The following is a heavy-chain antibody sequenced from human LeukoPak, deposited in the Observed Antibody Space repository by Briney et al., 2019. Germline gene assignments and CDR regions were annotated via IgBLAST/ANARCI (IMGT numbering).Heavy chain of an antibody. V-gene: IGHV3-74*01. Sequence: GGSLRLSCVASGFTFSSSWMHWVRQAPGKGLVWVSRSNGDGTSTNYADSVKGRFTISRDNAKNSLYLQMNSLRAEDTALYYCARDRSSVTRSGFDYWGQGTLVTVSS. D-gene: IGHD4-17*01. CDR3: ARDRSSVTRSGFDY. CDR1: GFTFSSSW. CDR2: SNGDGTST. J-gene: IGHJ4*02.